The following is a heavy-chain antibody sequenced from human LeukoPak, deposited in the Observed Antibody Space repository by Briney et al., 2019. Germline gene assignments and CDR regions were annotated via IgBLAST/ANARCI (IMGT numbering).Heavy chain of an antibody. CDR1: GGSISNYY. V-gene: IGHV4-59*01. Sequence: TSETLSLTCIVSGGSISNYYWSWVRQPPGKGLEWIGYIYYSGSTNYNPSLKSRVTISVDTSKNQFSLKLSSVTAADTAVYYCARGDLTGTTSDYWGQGTLVTVSS. CDR3: ARGDLTGTTSDY. CDR2: IYYSGST. J-gene: IGHJ4*02. D-gene: IGHD1-7*01.